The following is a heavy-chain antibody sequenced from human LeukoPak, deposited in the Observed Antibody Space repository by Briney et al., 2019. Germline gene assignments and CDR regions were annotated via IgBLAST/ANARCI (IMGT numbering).Heavy chain of an antibody. D-gene: IGHD4-17*01. J-gene: IGHJ4*02. CDR3: ARGLAVTMADY. Sequence: PGGSLRLSCAASGFTFSSYSMNWVRQAPGKGLEWVSSISSSSSHIYYADSVKGRFTISRDNAKNSLYLQMNSLRAEDTAVYYCARGLAVTMADYWGQGTLVTVSS. CDR2: ISSSSSHI. CDR1: GFTFSSYS. V-gene: IGHV3-21*01.